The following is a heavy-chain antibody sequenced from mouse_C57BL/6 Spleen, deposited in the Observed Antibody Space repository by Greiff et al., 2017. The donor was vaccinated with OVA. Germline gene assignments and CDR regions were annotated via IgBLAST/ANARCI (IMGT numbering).Heavy chain of an antibody. CDR2: ISSGSSTI. J-gene: IGHJ4*01. CDR3: ARRYYGRLYYAMDY. Sequence: DVKLVESGGGLVKPGGSLKLSCAASGFTFSDYGMHWVRQAPEKGLEWVAYISSGSSTIYYADTVKGRFTISRDNAKNTLFLQMTSLRSEETAMYYCARRYYGRLYYAMDYWGQGTSVTVSS. V-gene: IGHV5-17*01. D-gene: IGHD1-1*01. CDR1: GFTFSDYG.